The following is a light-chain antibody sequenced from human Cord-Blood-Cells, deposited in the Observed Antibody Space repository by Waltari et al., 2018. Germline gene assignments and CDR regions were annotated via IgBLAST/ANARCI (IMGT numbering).Light chain of an antibody. J-gene: IGLJ3*02. CDR3: CSYAGSSTLV. CDR1: SSDVGGYNL. V-gene: IGLV2-23*01. Sequence: QSALTHPASVSGSPGQPITISCTGTSSDVGGYNLVSWYQQHPGKAPKLMIYEGSKRPSGVSNRFSGSKSGNTASLTISGLQAEDEADYYCCSYAGSSTLVFGGGTKLTVL. CDR2: EGS.